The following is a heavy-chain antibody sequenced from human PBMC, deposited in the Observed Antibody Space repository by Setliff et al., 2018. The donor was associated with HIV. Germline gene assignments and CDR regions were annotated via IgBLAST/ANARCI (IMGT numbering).Heavy chain of an antibody. V-gene: IGHV4-39*01. CDR1: GGSISTISYY. CDR2: VFYNGNA. D-gene: IGHD6-19*01. Sequence: KPSETLSLTCTVSGGSISTISYYWGWIRQPPGKGLESIGTVFYNGNAYYDPSLRSRVTISVDTSKNQFSLKLSSVTAADTAVYYCARHFRYPNIVVAGIDPWGRGTLVTVSS. J-gene: IGHJ5*02. CDR3: ARHFRYPNIVVAGIDP.